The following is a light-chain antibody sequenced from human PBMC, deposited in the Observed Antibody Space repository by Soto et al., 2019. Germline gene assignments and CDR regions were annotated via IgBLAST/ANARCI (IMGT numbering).Light chain of an antibody. CDR3: QQYGSSLYT. V-gene: IGKV3-20*01. J-gene: IGKJ2*01. Sequence: EIVLTQSPGTLSLSPGERATLSCRASQSVSSSYLAWYQQKPGQAPRLLIYGASSRATGIPDRFRGSGSGTDFTLTIIRLEPEAFAVYYCQQYGSSLYTFGQGTKLEIK. CDR1: QSVSSSY. CDR2: GAS.